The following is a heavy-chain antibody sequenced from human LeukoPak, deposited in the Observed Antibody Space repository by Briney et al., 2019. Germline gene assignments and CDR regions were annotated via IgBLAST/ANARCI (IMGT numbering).Heavy chain of an antibody. V-gene: IGHV7-4-1*02. CDR3: ARDVKPYYYDSSGYRFDY. CDR2: INTNTGNP. CDR1: GYTFTSYA. D-gene: IGHD3-22*01. J-gene: IGHJ4*02. Sequence: ASVKVSCKASGYTFTSYAMNWVRQAPGQGLEWMGWINTNTGNPTYAQGFTGRFVFSLDTSVSTAYLQISSLKAEDTAVYYCARDVKPYYYDSSGYRFDYWGQGTLVTVSS.